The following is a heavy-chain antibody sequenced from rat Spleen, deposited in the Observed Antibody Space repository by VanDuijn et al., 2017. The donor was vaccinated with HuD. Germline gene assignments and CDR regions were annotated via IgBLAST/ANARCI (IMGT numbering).Heavy chain of an antibody. CDR2: ISPSGGST. CDR1: GFTFNNYD. CDR3: ATAGARVSRFAY. D-gene: IGHD1-4*01. V-gene: IGHV5S23*01. J-gene: IGHJ3*01. Sequence: EVQLVESGGGLVQPGRSLKLSCEASGFTFNNYDMAWVRQAPTKWLGWVATISPSGGSTYYRDSGKGRFTISRDHAKSLLYLQMDSLRSEDTATYYCATAGARVSRFAYWGQGTLVTVSS.